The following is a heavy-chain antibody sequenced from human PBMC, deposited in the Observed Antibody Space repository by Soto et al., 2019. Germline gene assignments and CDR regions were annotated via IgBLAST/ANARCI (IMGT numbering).Heavy chain of an antibody. D-gene: IGHD6-13*01. CDR2: INPNSGGT. V-gene: IGHV1-2*02. J-gene: IGHJ6*02. Sequence: SVKVSCKASGYTFTGYYMHWVRQAPGQGLEWMGWINPNSGGTNYAQKFQGRVTMTRDTSISTAYMELSRLRSDDTAVYYCARRTKIAAAGYYYYGMDVWGQGTTVTVSS. CDR1: GYTFTGYY. CDR3: ARRTKIAAAGYYYYGMDV.